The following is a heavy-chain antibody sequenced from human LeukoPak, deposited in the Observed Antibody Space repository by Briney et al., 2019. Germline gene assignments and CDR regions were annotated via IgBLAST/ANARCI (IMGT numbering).Heavy chain of an antibody. J-gene: IGHJ3*02. D-gene: IGHD4-17*01. V-gene: IGHV3-48*03. CDR3: ARDLNGDYPEDSLDI. Sequence: GGSLRLSCAASGFTFSSYEMNWVRQAPGKGLEWVSYISSSGSIIYYADSVKGRFTISRDSAKNSLSLQMNSLRPEDTAVYYCARDLNGDYPEDSLDIWGQGTMVTVS. CDR2: ISSSGSII. CDR1: GFTFSSYE.